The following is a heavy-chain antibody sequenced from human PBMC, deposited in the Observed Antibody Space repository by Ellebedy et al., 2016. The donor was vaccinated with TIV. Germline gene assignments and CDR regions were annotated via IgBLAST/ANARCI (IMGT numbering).Heavy chain of an antibody. Sequence: ASVKVSXXASGYTFTSYGISWVRQAPGQGLEWMGWISAYNGNTNYAQKLQGRIMMTTDTSRKTAYMELASLRSDDTAVYYCARDTPSNDYGDYEYNGMDVWGQGTTVTVSS. D-gene: IGHD4-17*01. J-gene: IGHJ6*02. V-gene: IGHV1-18*01. CDR2: ISAYNGNT. CDR1: GYTFTSYG. CDR3: ARDTPSNDYGDYEYNGMDV.